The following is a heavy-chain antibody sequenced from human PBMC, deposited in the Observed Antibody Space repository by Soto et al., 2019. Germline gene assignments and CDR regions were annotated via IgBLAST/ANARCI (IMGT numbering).Heavy chain of an antibody. CDR1: GFTFSSYW. D-gene: IGHD5-12*01. J-gene: IGHJ3*02. CDR2: INSDGSST. Sequence: PGGSLRLSCAASGFTFSSYWMHWVRQAPGKGLVWVSRINSDGSSTSYADSVKGRFTISRDNAKNTLYLRMNSLRAEDTAVYYCAGGTKRWLQSDAFDIWGQGTMVTVSS. CDR3: AGGTKRWLQSDAFDI. V-gene: IGHV3-74*01.